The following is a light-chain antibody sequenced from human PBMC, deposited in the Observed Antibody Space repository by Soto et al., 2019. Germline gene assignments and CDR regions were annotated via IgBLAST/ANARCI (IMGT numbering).Light chain of an antibody. Sequence: EIVMTQSPATLSVSPGERVTLSCRASQSVSSNLAWYQQKAGQTPRLLIFGASTRAAGLPDRFSGSGSGTEFTFTISSLQSEDFAVYYCQQHDNWPRTFGQGTKLEIK. CDR2: GAS. J-gene: IGKJ2*01. CDR1: QSVSSN. CDR3: QQHDNWPRT. V-gene: IGKV3-15*01.